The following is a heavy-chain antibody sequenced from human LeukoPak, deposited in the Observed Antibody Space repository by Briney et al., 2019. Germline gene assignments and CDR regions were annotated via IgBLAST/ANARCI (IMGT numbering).Heavy chain of an antibody. D-gene: IGHD3-22*01. Sequence: GRSLRLSCAASGFTFDDYAMHWVRQAPGKGLEWVSGISWNSGSIGYADSAKGRFTISRDNAKNSLYLQMNSLRAEDTALYYCAKDIGMDYSDSSGYSNYFDYWGPGPLVTVSS. V-gene: IGHV3-9*01. CDR3: AKDIGMDYSDSSGYSNYFDY. CDR2: ISWNSGSI. CDR1: GFTFDDYA. J-gene: IGHJ4*02.